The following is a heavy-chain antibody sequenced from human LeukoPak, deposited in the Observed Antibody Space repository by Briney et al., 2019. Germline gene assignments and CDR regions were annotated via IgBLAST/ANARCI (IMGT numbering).Heavy chain of an antibody. CDR3: ARGRRYGAFDI. D-gene: IGHD1-14*01. CDR2: IYTSGST. CDR1: GGSVSSGSYY. J-gene: IGHJ3*02. V-gene: IGHV4-61*02. Sequence: SETLSLTCTVSGGSVSSGSYYWSWIRQPAGKGLEWIGRIYTSGSTNYNPSLKSRVTISVDTSKNQFYLKLSSVTAADTAVYYCARGRRYGAFDIWGQGTMVTVSS.